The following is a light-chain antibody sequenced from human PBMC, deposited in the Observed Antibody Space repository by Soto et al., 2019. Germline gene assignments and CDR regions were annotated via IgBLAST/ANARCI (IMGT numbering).Light chain of an antibody. CDR3: KQCNKFWT. Sequence: DIQLTQSPSTLTTSVGDRVTITCRASQSISSWLAWYQQKPGKAPKPLIYDVSSLESGVPSRFSGSGYGKEFTITISSLMPYDVATNYCKQCNKFWTVDQGT. J-gene: IGKJ1*01. CDR2: DVS. V-gene: IGKV1-5*01. CDR1: QSISSW.